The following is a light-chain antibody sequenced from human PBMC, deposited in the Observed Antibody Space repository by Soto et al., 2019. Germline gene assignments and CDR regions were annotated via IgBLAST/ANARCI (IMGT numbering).Light chain of an antibody. CDR1: QSVSRY. CDR2: DAS. CDR3: QERSNWPALT. J-gene: IGKJ4*01. Sequence: EIVLTQSPATLSLSPGERATLSCRASQSVSRYVAWYQQKPGLAPRLLIYDASNRATGIPARFSGSGSGTDFAPTISSLEPEDFAVYFCQERSNWPALTFGGGTKV. V-gene: IGKV3-11*01.